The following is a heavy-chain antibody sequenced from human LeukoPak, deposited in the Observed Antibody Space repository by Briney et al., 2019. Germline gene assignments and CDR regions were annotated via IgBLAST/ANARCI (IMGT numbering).Heavy chain of an antibody. CDR3: AREDATGSPFSY. Sequence: GGSLRLSCVASGFTFSSYGMHWVRQAPGKGLEWVAVISYDGSNKYYADSVKGRFTISRDNSKNTLYLQMNSLRAEDTAVYYCAREDATGSPFSYWGQGTLVTVSS. CDR2: ISYDGSNK. CDR1: GFTFSSYG. J-gene: IGHJ4*02. V-gene: IGHV3-30*03. D-gene: IGHD3-9*01.